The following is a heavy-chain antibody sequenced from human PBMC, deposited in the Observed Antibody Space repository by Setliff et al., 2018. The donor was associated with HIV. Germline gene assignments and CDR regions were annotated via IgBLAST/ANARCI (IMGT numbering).Heavy chain of an antibody. CDR3: ARVVRQVPASYYYYYYMDV. CDR1: GVSLNGYY. D-gene: IGHD2-2*01. V-gene: IGHV4-59*01. Sequence: SETLSLTCAVYGVSLNGYYWSWIRQPPGKGLEWIGYIYYSGSTNYNPSLKSRVTISVNKSKNQFSLKLRSVTAADTAVYYCARVVRQVPASYYYYYYMDVWGKGTTVTVSS. J-gene: IGHJ6*03. CDR2: IYYSGST.